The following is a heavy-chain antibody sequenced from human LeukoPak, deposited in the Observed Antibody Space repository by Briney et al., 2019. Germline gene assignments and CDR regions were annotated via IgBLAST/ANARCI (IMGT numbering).Heavy chain of an antibody. J-gene: IGHJ4*02. CDR3: ASSSIAARTPYFDY. Sequence: TSETLSLTCTVSGGSISSGDYYWSWIRQPPGKGLEWIGYIYHSGSTYYNPSLKSRVTISVDRSKNQFSLELSSVTAADTAVYYCASSSIAARTPYFDYWGQGTLVTVSS. CDR1: GGSISSGDYY. V-gene: IGHV4-30-4*08. D-gene: IGHD6-6*01. CDR2: IYHSGST.